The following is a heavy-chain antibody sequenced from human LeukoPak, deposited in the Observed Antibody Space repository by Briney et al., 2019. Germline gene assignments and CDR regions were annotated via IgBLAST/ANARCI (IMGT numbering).Heavy chain of an antibody. Sequence: SETLSLTCAVSGGSISSSNWWSWARQPPGKGLEWIGEIYHSGSTNYNPSLKSRVTISVDKSKNQFSLKLSSVTAADTAVYYCARAIVVAATPSLYYYYGMDVWGQGTTVTVSS. CDR2: IYHSGST. D-gene: IGHD2-15*01. CDR1: GGSISSSNW. CDR3: ARAIVVAATPSLYYYYGMDV. V-gene: IGHV4-4*02. J-gene: IGHJ6*02.